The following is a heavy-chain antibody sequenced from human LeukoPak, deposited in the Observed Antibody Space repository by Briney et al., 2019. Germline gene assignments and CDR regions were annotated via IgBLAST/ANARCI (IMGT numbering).Heavy chain of an antibody. D-gene: IGHD2-2*02. V-gene: IGHV4-30-4*01. J-gene: IGHJ3*02. CDR2: NYYSGST. CDR1: GGSISSGDYY. Sequence: PSQTLSLTCTVSGGSISSGDYYWSWIRQPPGKGLEWIGYNYYSGSTYYNPSLKSRVTISVDTSKNQFSLKLSSVTAADTAVYYCARGDIVVVPAAIGFGAFDIWGQGTMVTVSS. CDR3: ARGDIVVVPAAIGFGAFDI.